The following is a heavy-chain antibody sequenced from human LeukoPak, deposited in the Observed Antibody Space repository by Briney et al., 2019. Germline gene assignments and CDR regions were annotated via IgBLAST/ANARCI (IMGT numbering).Heavy chain of an antibody. J-gene: IGHJ5*02. CDR3: ARGVTGTTTYNWFDP. CDR1: GGTFSSYA. Sequence: SVKVSCKASGGTFSSYAISWVRQAPGQGLEWMGGIIPIFGTANYAQKFQGRVTITTDESTSTAYMELSSLRSEDTAVYYCARGVTGTTTYNWFDPWGQGTLVTVSS. CDR2: IIPIFGTA. D-gene: IGHD1-7*01. V-gene: IGHV1-69*05.